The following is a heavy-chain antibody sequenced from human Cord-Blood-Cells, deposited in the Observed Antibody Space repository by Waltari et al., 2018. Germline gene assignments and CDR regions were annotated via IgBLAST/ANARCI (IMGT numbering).Heavy chain of an antibody. J-gene: IGHJ3*02. CDR3: AREPRYNWNDDAFDI. Sequence: QVQLVQSGAEVKKPGASVKVSCKASGYTFTGYYMHWVRQAPGQGLEWMGLINPNSGGTNYAQKFQGWVTMTRDTSISTAYMELSRLRSDDTAVYYCAREPRYNWNDDAFDIWGQGTMVTVSS. V-gene: IGHV1-2*04. CDR1: GYTFTGYY. CDR2: INPNSGGT. D-gene: IGHD1-1*01.